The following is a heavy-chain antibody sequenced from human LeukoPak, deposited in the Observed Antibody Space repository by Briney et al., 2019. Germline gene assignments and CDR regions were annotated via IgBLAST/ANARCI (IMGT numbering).Heavy chain of an antibody. CDR3: ARSLIPGRWYFDL. Sequence: GGSLGLSCAVSGFTFSSFPFHWVRQAPGKGLEWVAAISTDGSYKYHGDSVKGRFTISRDNPMNTLYLQMNGLRLDDTAVYYCARSLIPGRWYFDLWGRGTLVTVSS. V-gene: IGHV3-30*04. CDR2: ISTDGSYK. J-gene: IGHJ2*01. D-gene: IGHD3-16*01. CDR1: GFTFSSFP.